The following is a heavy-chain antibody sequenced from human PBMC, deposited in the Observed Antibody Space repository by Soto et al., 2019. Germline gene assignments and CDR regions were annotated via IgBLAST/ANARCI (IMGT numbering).Heavy chain of an antibody. J-gene: IGHJ6*02. CDR3: ARGDLGSRYVNYYYYYGMDV. V-gene: IGHV1-69*01. Sequence: QVQLVQSGAEVKKPGSSVKVSCKASGGTFSSYAISWVRQAPGQGLEWMGGIIPIFGTANYAQKFQGRVTITADESTSTAYLELSSLRSEDTAVYYCARGDLGSRYVNYYYYYGMDVWGQGTTVTVSS. CDR2: IIPIFGTA. CDR1: GGTFSSYA. D-gene: IGHD3-9*01.